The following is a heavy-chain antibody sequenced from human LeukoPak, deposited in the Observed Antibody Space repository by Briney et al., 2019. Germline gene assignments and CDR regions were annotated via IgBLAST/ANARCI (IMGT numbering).Heavy chain of an antibody. D-gene: IGHD5-12*01. CDR1: VGSFSGYY. CDR2: IHYSGNT. V-gene: IGHV4-59*01. J-gene: IGHJ4*02. Sequence: ASETLSLTCAVYVGSFSGYYWSWSRQPPGKGLEWLGYIHYSGNTDYNPSLKSRVTMSLHTSENQFSLKLSSETAADTAVYYCARVPYSGYEFTIDSWGQGTLVTVSS. CDR3: ARVPYSGYEFTIDS.